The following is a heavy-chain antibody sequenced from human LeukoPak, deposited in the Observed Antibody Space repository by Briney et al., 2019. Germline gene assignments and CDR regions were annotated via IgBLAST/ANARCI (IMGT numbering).Heavy chain of an antibody. CDR3: ARDRSLVDGDYGVWFDA. Sequence: GGSLRLSCTASGFTLSTYTMNWVRQAPGKGLAWVSYISSTSTTKYYADSVKGRFTISRDNSKNSLDLQMNRLTAEDTAVYYCARDRSLVDGDYGVWFDAWGQGSLVTVSS. V-gene: IGHV3-48*04. CDR2: ISSTSTTK. CDR1: GFTLSTYT. J-gene: IGHJ5*02. D-gene: IGHD4-17*01.